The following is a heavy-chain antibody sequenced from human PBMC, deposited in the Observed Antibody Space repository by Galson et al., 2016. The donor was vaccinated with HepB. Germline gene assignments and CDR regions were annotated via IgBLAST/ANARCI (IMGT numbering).Heavy chain of an antibody. J-gene: IGHJ6*02. Sequence: ETLSLTCTVSGGSISSSSYYRGWLRQPPGKGLEWIGSIYYSGSTYYNPSLQSRVTISVDTSKNQFPLKMSSVIAAGTAVYYCPRRFRSTYCPPYGMDVWCQGTTVTVSS. CDR3: PRRFRSTYCPPYGMDV. V-gene: IGHV4-39*01. D-gene: IGHD2-15*01. CDR1: GGSISSSSYY. CDR2: IYYSGST.